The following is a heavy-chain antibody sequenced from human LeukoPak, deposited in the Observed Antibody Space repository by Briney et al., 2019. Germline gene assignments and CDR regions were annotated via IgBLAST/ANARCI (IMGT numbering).Heavy chain of an antibody. J-gene: IGHJ4*02. Sequence: GGSLRLSCAASGFTFSTYWMTWVRQAPGKGLEWVANIKQDGSEKYYADSVKGRFTISRDNAKNSLHLQMNSLRVEDTAIYYCARGRNAGGLAYWGQGVLVTVSS. CDR3: ARGRNAGGLAY. D-gene: IGHD5-24*01. CDR2: IKQDGSEK. CDR1: GFTFSTYW. V-gene: IGHV3-7*01.